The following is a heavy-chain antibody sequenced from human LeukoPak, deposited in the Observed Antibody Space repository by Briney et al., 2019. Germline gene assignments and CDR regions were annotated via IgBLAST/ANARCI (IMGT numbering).Heavy chain of an antibody. V-gene: IGHV3-15*01. D-gene: IGHD3-22*01. CDR1: GFPFSNGW. J-gene: IGHJ4*02. CDR3: TTLTMIVGTHFDY. CDR2: IKSKTDGGTT. Sequence: PWGALRLSWSAPGFPFSNGWVRWVRQASGEGLEWVGRIKSKTDGGTTDYAAPVKGRFTISRDDSKSTLFLQMNSLKTEDTAMYYCTTLTMIVGTHFDYWGQGTLVTVSS.